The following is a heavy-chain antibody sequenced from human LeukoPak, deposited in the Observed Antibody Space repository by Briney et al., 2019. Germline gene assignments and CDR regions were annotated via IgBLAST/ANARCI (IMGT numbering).Heavy chain of an antibody. CDR2: IKKDGSEK. CDR3: ARYTKSTVTTRDFDY. J-gene: IGHJ4*02. Sequence: GGSLRLSCAASGFTFSSYWMSWVRQAPGKGLEWVANIKKDGSEKYYVDSVKGRFTISRDNAKNSLYLQMNSLRAEDTAVYYCARYTKSTVTTRDFDYWGQGTLVTVSS. V-gene: IGHV3-7*01. D-gene: IGHD4-17*01. CDR1: GFTFSSYW.